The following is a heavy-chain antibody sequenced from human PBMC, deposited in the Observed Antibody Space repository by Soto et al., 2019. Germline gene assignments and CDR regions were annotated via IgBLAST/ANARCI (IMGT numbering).Heavy chain of an antibody. J-gene: IGHJ6*02. D-gene: IGHD3-22*01. CDR1: GGSISSYY. Sequence: SETLSLTCSVSGGSISSYYWSWIRQAPGKGLEWIGLTSYSGSTNYNPSLKSRVTMSVDTSKNQFSLKMSCVTAADTAVYYSARLLADYYDASGCRGVSTGMDVWGQGTTVTVSS. CDR3: ARLLADYYDASGCRGVSTGMDV. CDR2: TSYSGST. V-gene: IGHV4-59*01.